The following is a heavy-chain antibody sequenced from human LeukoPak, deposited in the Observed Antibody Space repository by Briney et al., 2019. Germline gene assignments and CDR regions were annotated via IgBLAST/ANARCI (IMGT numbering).Heavy chain of an antibody. CDR1: GGSISTTSYY. CDR3: ARHPVMTTVGHYYYYRDV. J-gene: IGHJ6*03. CDR2: IYYSGST. D-gene: IGHD4-17*01. V-gene: IGHV4-39*01. Sequence: SETLSLTCTLSGGSISTTSYYWGWIRQPPGKGLEWIGSIYYSGSTYYNPSLKSRVTISVDTSKNRFSLKLSSVTAADTAVYYCARHPVMTTVGHYYYYRDVWGKGTTVTVSS.